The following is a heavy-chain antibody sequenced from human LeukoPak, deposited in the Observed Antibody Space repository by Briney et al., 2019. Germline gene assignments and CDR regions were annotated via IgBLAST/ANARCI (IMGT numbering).Heavy chain of an antibody. CDR1: VYTFTGYY. CDR3: ARLSVDTAMVAAFDI. J-gene: IGHJ3*02. CDR2: INPNSGGT. D-gene: IGHD5-18*01. V-gene: IGHV1-2*06. Sequence: ASVKASCKASVYTFTGYYMHWVRQAPGQGLEGMGRINPNSGGTNYAQKFQGRVTMTRDTSISTAYMELSRLRSDDTAVYYCARLSVDTAMVAAFDIWGQGTMVTVSS.